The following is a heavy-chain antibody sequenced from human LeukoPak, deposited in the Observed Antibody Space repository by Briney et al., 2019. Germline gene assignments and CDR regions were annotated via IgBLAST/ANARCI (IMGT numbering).Heavy chain of an antibody. J-gene: IGHJ5*02. D-gene: IGHD3-9*01. CDR1: GGSISSSSYY. CDR2: IYYSGST. Sequence: PSETLSLTCTVSGGSISSSSYYWGWIRQPPGKGQEWIGSIYYSGSTYYNPSLKSRVTISVDTSKNQFSLKLSSVTAADTAVYYCATRTGRYFDWLSLNWFDPWGQGTLVTVSS. CDR3: ATRTGRYFDWLSLNWFDP. V-gene: IGHV4-39*01.